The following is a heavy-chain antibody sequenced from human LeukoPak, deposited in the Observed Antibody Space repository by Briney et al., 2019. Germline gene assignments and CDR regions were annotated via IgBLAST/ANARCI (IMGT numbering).Heavy chain of an antibody. V-gene: IGHV4-39*07. J-gene: IGHJ6*02. CDR1: GGSISSSSYY. CDR2: IYYSGST. CDR3: ARVLKGFDILTGYRNYYYYGMDV. D-gene: IGHD3-9*01. Sequence: SETLSLTCTVSGGSISSSSYYWGWIRQPPGKGLEWIGSIYYSGSTYYNPSLKSRVTISVDTSKNQFSLKLSSVTAADTAVYYCARVLKGFDILTGYRNYYYYGMDVWGQGTTVTVSS.